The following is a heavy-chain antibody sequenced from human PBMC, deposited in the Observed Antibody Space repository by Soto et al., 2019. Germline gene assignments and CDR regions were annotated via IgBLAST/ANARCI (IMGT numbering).Heavy chain of an antibody. CDR1: GFTFSAYT. CDR2: ISSISTYI. D-gene: IGHD6-6*01. V-gene: IGHV3-21*01. J-gene: IGHJ4*02. Sequence: PGGSLRLSCAVSGFTFSAYTMSWVRQPPGKGLEWVATISSISTYIKYADSVKGRFTISRDNARNSLYLQMDSLRVEDTAVYYCARVHIAARDYWGKGTLVTVTS. CDR3: ARVHIAARDY.